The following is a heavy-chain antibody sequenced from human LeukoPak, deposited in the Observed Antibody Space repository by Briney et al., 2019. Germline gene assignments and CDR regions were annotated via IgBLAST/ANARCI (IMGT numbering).Heavy chain of an antibody. CDR2: IYTSGST. CDR1: GGSISSYY. CDR3: ARVDGSEALGYCSSTSCYYDYYMDV. V-gene: IGHV4-4*07. Sequence: KSSETLSLTCTVSGGSISSYYWSWIRQPAGKGLEWVGRIYTSGSTNYNPSLKSRVTMSVDTSKNQFSLKLSSVTAADTAVYYCARVDGSEALGYCSSTSCYYDYYMDVWGKGTTVTVSS. D-gene: IGHD2-2*01. J-gene: IGHJ6*03.